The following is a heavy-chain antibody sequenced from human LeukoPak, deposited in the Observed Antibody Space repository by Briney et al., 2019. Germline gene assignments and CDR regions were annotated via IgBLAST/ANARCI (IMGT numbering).Heavy chain of an antibody. V-gene: IGHV3-7*01. Sequence: GGSLRLSCAASGFSLSTYWVTWVRQAPGTGLKWVANINPAGTETYYVEPVKGRFTISRDNAKNLVYLQMNSLRGEDSAVYHCGRFGYVAGVDLWGQGTLVTVSS. D-gene: IGHD6-19*01. CDR3: GRFGYVAGVDL. J-gene: IGHJ4*02. CDR1: GFSLSTYW. CDR2: INPAGTET.